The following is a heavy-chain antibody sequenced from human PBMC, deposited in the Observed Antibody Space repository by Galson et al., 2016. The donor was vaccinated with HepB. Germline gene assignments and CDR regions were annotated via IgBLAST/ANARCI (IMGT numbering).Heavy chain of an antibody. Sequence: MHWVRQAPGKGLEWVAVISHDGNNKYYADSVKGRFTISRDNSKNTLYVQMSSLRPEDTAVYYCARDRGRSSWYSNFDYWGQGTLVTVSS. CDR3: ARDRGRSSWYSNFDY. CDR2: ISHDGNNK. J-gene: IGHJ4*02. D-gene: IGHD6-13*01. V-gene: IGHV3-30-3*01.